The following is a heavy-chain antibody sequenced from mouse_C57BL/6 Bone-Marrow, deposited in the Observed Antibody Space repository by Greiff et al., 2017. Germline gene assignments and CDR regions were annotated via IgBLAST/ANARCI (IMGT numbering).Heavy chain of an antibody. J-gene: IGHJ3*01. D-gene: IGHD1-1*01. V-gene: IGHV14-4*01. CDR3: TPLITTVVAPRFAY. Sequence: VPLQQSGAELVRPGASVKLSCTASGFNIKDDYMHWVKQRPEQGLEWIGWFDPENGDTEYASKFQGKATITADTSSNTAYLQLSSLTSEDTAVYYCTPLITTVVAPRFAYWGQGTLVTVSA. CDR1: GFNIKDDY. CDR2: FDPENGDT.